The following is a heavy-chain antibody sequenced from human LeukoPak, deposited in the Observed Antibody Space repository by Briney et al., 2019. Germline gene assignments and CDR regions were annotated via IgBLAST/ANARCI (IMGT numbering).Heavy chain of an antibody. D-gene: IGHD4-17*01. CDR2: ISYDGSNK. V-gene: IGHV3-30*18. CDR1: GFPFSSYS. J-gene: IGHJ4*02. CDR3: AKGVYGELDY. Sequence: PGGSLRLSCAASGFPFSSYSMTWVRQAPGKGLEWVAVISYDGSNKYYADSVKGRFTISRDNSKNTLYLQMNSLRAEDTAVYYCAKGVYGELDYWGQGTLVTVSS.